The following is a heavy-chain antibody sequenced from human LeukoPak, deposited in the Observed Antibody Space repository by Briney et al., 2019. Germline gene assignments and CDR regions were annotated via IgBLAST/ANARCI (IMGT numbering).Heavy chain of an antibody. Sequence: ASVKVSCKASGYTFTGYYMHWVRQAPGQGLEWMGWINPNSGGTNYAQKFQGRVTMTRDTSISTAYMELSRLRSDDAAVYYCAIADTYGGPFDYWGQGTLVTVSS. V-gene: IGHV1-2*02. J-gene: IGHJ4*02. CDR1: GYTFTGYY. D-gene: IGHD4-23*01. CDR2: INPNSGGT. CDR3: AIADTYGGPFDY.